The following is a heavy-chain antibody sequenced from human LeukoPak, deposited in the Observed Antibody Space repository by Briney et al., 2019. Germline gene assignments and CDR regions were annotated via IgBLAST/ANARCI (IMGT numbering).Heavy chain of an antibody. CDR1: GFKFSDYE. CDR2: IKTKTEGGTT. J-gene: IGHJ4*02. CDR3: TKEWFGAIDY. V-gene: IGHV3-15*01. D-gene: IGHD3-10*01. Sequence: GGSLRLSCVVSGFKFSDYEMNWVRQAPGKGLEWVGRIKTKTEGGTTDYAAPVKGRFTISRDDSKNTLYLQMNSLKTEDTAVYYCTKEWFGAIDYWGQGTPVTVSS.